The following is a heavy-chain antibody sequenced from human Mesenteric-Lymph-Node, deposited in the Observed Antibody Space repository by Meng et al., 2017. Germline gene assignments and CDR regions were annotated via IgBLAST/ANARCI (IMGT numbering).Heavy chain of an antibody. CDR2: IYYSGRT. V-gene: IGHV4-39*01. J-gene: IGHJ5*02. CDR1: GGPINSSSYY. CDR3: ARPIAAAGWFDP. Sequence: QLQLQEPGPGVVKPYETLSLTCTFFGGPINSSSYYWGWIRQPPGKGLEWIGSIYYSGRTYYNPSLKSRVTISVDTSKNQFSLKLSSVTAADTAVYYCARPIAAAGWFDPWGQGTLVTVSS. D-gene: IGHD6-13*01.